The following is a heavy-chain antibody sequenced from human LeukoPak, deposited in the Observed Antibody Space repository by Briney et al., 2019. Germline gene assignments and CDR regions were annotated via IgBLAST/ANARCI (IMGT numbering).Heavy chain of an antibody. CDR1: GFTFSDFA. D-gene: IGHD4-17*01. Sequence: PGGSLRLSCAVSGFTFSDFAMNWVRQAPGKGLEWVSFISHSSNRIHYADSVKGRFTISRDNGKNSLYLQMNSLRVDDTAVYYCARDQTTGGNWFDPWGQGTLVTVSS. CDR3: ARDQTTGGNWFDP. CDR2: ISHSSNRI. J-gene: IGHJ5*02. V-gene: IGHV3-48*04.